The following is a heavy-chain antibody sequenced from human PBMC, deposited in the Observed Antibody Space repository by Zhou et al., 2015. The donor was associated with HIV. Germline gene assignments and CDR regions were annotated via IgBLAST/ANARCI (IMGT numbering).Heavy chain of an antibody. V-gene: IGHV1-69*01. CDR3: ARTSCSSTSCYGRDWFDP. CDR1: GGTFSSYA. D-gene: IGHD2-2*01. J-gene: IGHJ5*02. Sequence: QVQLVQSGAEVKKPGSSVKVSCKASGGTFSSYAISWVRQAPGQGLEWMGGIIPIFGTANYAQKFQGRVTITADESTSTAYMELSSLRSEDTAVYYCARTSCSSTSCYGRDWFDPWGQGTLVTVS. CDR2: IIPIFGTA.